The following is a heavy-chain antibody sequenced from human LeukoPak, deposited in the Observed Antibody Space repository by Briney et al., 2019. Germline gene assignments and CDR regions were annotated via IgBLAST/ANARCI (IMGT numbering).Heavy chain of an antibody. Sequence: SETLSLTCSVSGGSISSTSYYWGWIRQPPGKGLEWIVFYSGSTFYNPSLKSRVTISVDTSKNQFSLKLNSVTAADTAVYYCARHPYSSSWFNYWGPGTLVTVSS. V-gene: IGHV4-39*01. CDR2: FYSGST. J-gene: IGHJ4*02. D-gene: IGHD6-13*01. CDR1: GGSISSTSYY. CDR3: ARHPYSSSWFNY.